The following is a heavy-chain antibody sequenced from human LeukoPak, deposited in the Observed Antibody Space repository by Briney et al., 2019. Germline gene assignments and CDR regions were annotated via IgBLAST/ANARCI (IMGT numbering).Heavy chain of an antibody. CDR2: IYSEDRT. J-gene: IGHJ4*02. D-gene: IGHD3-22*01. CDR3: ARDLGVDYHEPL. CDR1: GSTMPNNY. V-gene: IGHV3-66*01. Sequence: PGGSLRLSCEASGSTMPNNYINWVRQAPGKGLDWISVIYSEDRTYYADSVKGRFTISMDNSRNTVYLQMNNLRAEDTAVYYCARDLGVDYHEPLWGQGTLVAVSS.